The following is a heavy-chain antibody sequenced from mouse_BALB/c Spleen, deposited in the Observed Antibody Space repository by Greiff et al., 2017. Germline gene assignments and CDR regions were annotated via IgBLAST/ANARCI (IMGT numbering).Heavy chain of an antibody. D-gene: IGHD1-1*01. Sequence: EVHLVESGGGLVKPGGSLKLSCAASGFTFSSYAMSWVRQSPEKRLEWVAEISSGGSYTYYPDSVKGRFTISRDNAKNTLYLQMSSLKSEDTAMYYCTRDQKGVLRAMDYWGQGTSVTVSS. CDR1: GFTFSSYA. J-gene: IGHJ4*01. CDR2: ISSGGSYT. CDR3: TRDQKGVLRAMDY. V-gene: IGHV5-6-4*01.